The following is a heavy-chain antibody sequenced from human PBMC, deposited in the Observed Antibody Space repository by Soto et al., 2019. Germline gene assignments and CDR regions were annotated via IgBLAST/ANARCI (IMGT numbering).Heavy chain of an antibody. Sequence: PGGSLRLSCAASGFTFSSYAMSWVRQAPGKGLEWVSAISGSGGSTYYADSVKGRFTISRDNSKNTLYLQMNSLRAEDTAVYYCAKDLYHRYGGSYYHWGQGTLVTVSS. V-gene: IGHV3-23*01. J-gene: IGHJ4*02. CDR2: ISGSGGST. CDR1: GFTFSSYA. D-gene: IGHD1-26*01. CDR3: AKDLYHRYGGSYYH.